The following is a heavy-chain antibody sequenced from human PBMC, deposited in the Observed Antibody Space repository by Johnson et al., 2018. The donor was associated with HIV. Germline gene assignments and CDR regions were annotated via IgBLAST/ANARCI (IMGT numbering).Heavy chain of an antibody. CDR2: ISYDGIKT. D-gene: IGHD4-17*01. CDR3: AKDQYRKLTTVAGI. J-gene: IGHJ3*02. CDR1: GIIFSHYG. Sequence: VQLVESGGGVVQPGRSLRLSCAVSGIIFSHYGMHWVRQAPGKGLEWVALISYDGIKTYYVDSVRGRFTLSRDNSKNTVYLQMNSLRAEDTAEYYCAKDQYRKLTTVAGIWGQGTMVTVSS. V-gene: IGHV3-30*18.